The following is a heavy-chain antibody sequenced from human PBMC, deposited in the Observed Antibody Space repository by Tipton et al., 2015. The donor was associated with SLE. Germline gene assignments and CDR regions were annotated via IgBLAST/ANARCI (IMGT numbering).Heavy chain of an antibody. J-gene: IGHJ2*01. V-gene: IGHV4-39*07. Sequence: PGLVKPSETLSLICTVSGGSISSSSYYWGWIRQSPGKGLEWIGSIYYSGNTYYNPSLKSRVTISVDTSENQFSLKLSSVTAADTAVYYCARDAKCPITSAEYFDLWGRGTQVTVSS. CDR3: ARDAKCPITSAEYFDL. CDR1: GGSISSSSYY. D-gene: IGHD5-12*01. CDR2: IYYSGNT.